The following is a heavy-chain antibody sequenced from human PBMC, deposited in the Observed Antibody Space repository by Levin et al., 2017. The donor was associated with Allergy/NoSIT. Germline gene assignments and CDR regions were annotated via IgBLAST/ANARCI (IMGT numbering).Heavy chain of an antibody. V-gene: IGHV3-30*18. CDR3: AKPFNSGYYYNGMDV. CDR1: GFTLRRYG. D-gene: IGHD1-26*01. J-gene: IGHJ6*02. Sequence: GGSLRLSCAASGFTLRRYGMHWVRQTPGKGLEWVAVFLHDANKKSYADSVEGRFTISGDTSKNTLYLQMNNLRPEDTAVYYCAKPFNSGYYYNGMDVWGQGTTVTVS. CDR2: FLHDANKK.